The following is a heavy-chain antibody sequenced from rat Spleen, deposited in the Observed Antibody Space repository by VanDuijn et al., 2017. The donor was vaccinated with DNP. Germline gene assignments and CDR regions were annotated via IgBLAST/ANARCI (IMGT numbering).Heavy chain of an antibody. Sequence: EVQLVESGGDLVQPGRSLKLSCVASGFSFSHYWVTWIRQVPGKGLEWIASITSGGSSYYPDSVKGRFTISRDNAKNTLYLRMNSLRSEDTATYYCKMGARYWGQGVMVTVSS. CDR3: KMGARY. CDR2: ITSGGSS. J-gene: IGHJ2*01. V-gene: IGHV5-31*01. D-gene: IGHD5-1*01. CDR1: GFSFSHYW.